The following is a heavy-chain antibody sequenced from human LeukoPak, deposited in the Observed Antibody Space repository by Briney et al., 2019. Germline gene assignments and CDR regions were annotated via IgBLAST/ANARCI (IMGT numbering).Heavy chain of an antibody. CDR2: ISYIGST. J-gene: IGHJ3*02. D-gene: IGHD4-17*01. CDR3: ARDLVTVTKGFDI. Sequence: SETLSLTCAISAASFSSHYWTWIRQSPGKGLEWIGYISYIGSTDYNPSLKSRVTISIDTSRNQFSLKLRSVTAADTAVYYCARDLVTVTKGFDIWGQGTMVSVSS. CDR1: AASFSSHY. V-gene: IGHV4-59*11.